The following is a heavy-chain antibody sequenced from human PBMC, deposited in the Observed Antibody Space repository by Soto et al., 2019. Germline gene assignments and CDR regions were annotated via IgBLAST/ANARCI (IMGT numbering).Heavy chain of an antibody. V-gene: IGHV5-51*01. D-gene: IGHD3-10*01. CDR2: IYPGDSDT. CDR3: ARHSTSAPKDY. J-gene: IGHJ4*01. Sequence: GESLKISCKGSVYSFTTYWIAWVRQMPGKGLEWVGIIYPGDSDTRYSPSFEGHVTISDDKSISTAFLQWNSLKASDNAIYYCARHSTSAPKDYWGQGTLVTVSS. CDR1: VYSFTTYW.